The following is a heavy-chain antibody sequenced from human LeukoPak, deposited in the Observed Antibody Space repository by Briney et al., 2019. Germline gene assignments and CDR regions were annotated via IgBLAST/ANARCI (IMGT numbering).Heavy chain of an antibody. Sequence: GGSLRLSCAASGFTFSSYSMSWVRQAPGKGLEWVSSISSSSSYIYYADSVKGRFTISRDNAKNSLYLQMNSLRAEDTAVYYCVRDQPPVPGYYFDYWGQGTLVTVSS. CDR2: ISSSSSYI. J-gene: IGHJ4*02. CDR1: GFTFSSYS. V-gene: IGHV3-21*01. CDR3: VRDQPPVPGYYFDY. D-gene: IGHD2-2*01.